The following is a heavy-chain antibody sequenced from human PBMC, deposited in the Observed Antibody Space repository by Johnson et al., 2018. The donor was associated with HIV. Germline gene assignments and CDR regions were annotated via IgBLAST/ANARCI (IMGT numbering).Heavy chain of an antibody. CDR2: INWSGGTT. CDR1: GFTFDDHG. Sequence: EVQLVESGGGVERPGGSLRLSCAGSGFTFDDHGMSWVRQVPGKGLEWVSGINWSGGTTGYADSVKGRFTISRDNTKNSLYLQMNSLRVDDTAMYYCARGHHDSGYPLEAFDIWGQGTMVSVSS. CDR3: ARGHHDSGYPLEAFDI. V-gene: IGHV3-20*04. D-gene: IGHD3-22*01. J-gene: IGHJ3*02.